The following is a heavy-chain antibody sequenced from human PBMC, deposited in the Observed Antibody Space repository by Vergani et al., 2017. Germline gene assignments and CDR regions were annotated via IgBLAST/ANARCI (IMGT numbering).Heavy chain of an antibody. Sequence: QVQLQESGPGLVKPSQTLSLTCNVSGGSISSGSYYWSWIRQPAGKGLEWIGRIYTSGSTNYNPSLKSRVTISVDTSKNQFSLKLSSVTAADTAVYYCARRAARGTYYFDYWGQGTLVTVSS. J-gene: IGHJ4*02. CDR1: GGSISSGSYY. V-gene: IGHV4-61*02. CDR3: ARRAARGTYYFDY. D-gene: IGHD6-13*01. CDR2: IYTSGST.